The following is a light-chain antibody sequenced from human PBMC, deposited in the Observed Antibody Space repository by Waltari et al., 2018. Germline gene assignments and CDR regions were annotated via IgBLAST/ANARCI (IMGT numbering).Light chain of an antibody. J-gene: IGKJ2*01. CDR3: QQYNNWRT. V-gene: IGKV3-15*01. CDR1: QSIARN. CDR2: GAS. Sequence: EVLMTQSPPTLSVSPGERATHSCRASQSIARNLAWYQQKPGQAPRLLIYGASTRATDVPDRFSGSGSGTEFTLTISSLQSEDFAVYYCQQYNNWRTFGQGTKLEIK.